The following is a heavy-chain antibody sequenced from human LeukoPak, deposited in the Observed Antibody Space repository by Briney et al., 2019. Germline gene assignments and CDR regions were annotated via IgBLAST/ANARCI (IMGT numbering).Heavy chain of an antibody. CDR2: VYHSGT. CDR3: AKSTGGGGHDS. V-gene: IGHV4-38-2*02. Sequence: SETLSLTCTVSGYSIGSGHYWAWIRQPPGKGLEWIGCVYHSGTYYKSSLTSRVTISMDTSKNQFSLKLTSVTVADSAFYYCAKSTGGGGHDSWGQGTLVTVSS. CDR1: GYSIGSGHY. D-gene: IGHD4-23*01. J-gene: IGHJ5*01.